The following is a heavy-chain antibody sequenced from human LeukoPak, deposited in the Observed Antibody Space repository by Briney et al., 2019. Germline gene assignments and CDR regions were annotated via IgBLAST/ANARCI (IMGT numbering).Heavy chain of an antibody. Sequence: ASVKVSCKASGYTFTSYGISWVRQAPGQGLEWMGWISAYNGNTNYAQKLQGRVTMTTDTSTSTAYMELRSLRSDDTAVYYCARDNLWGICKGAFDIWGQGTMVTVSS. CDR3: ARDNLWGICKGAFDI. D-gene: IGHD6-13*01. CDR2: ISAYNGNT. J-gene: IGHJ3*02. CDR1: GYTFTSYG. V-gene: IGHV1-18*01.